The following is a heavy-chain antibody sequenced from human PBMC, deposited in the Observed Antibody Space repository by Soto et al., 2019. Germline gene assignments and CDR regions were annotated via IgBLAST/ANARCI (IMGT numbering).Heavy chain of an antibody. CDR2: ISGSGGST. D-gene: IGHD5-12*01. CDR1: GFTFSSYA. Sequence: PGGSLRLSCAASGFTFSSYAMSWVRQAPGKGLEWVSAISGSGGSTYYADSVKGLFTISRDNSKNTLYLQMNSLRAEDTAVYYCTRSQENVDSPMGDNWGQGTLVTVSS. J-gene: IGHJ4*02. V-gene: IGHV3-23*01. CDR3: TRSQENVDSPMGDN.